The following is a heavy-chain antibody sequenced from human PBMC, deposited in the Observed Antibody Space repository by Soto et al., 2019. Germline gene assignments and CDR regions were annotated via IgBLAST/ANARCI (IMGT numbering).Heavy chain of an antibody. V-gene: IGHV5-51*01. J-gene: IGHJ5*02. CDR2: IYPGDSDT. CDR3: ARGGYCSSNSCPNWFDP. D-gene: IGHD2-2*03. CDR1: GYSFTSYW. Sequence: GESLKISCKGSGYSFTSYWIGWVRQMPGKGLEWMGIIYPGDSDTRYSPSFQGQVTISADKSISTAYLQWSSLKASDSAMYYCARGGYCSSNSCPNWFDPWGQGTLVTVSS.